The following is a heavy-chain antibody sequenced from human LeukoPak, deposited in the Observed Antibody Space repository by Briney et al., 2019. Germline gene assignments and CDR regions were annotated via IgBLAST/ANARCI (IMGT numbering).Heavy chain of an antibody. Sequence: PGGSLRLSCAASGFTFSSYGMHWVRQAPGKGLEWVAFIRYDGSNKYYADSVKGRFTISRDNSKNTLYLQTNSLRAEDTAVYYCAKVGSHWLWYFHYWGQRSLVTVSS. V-gene: IGHV3-30*02. CDR1: GFTFSSYG. CDR3: AKVGSHWLWYFHY. CDR2: IRYDGSNK. D-gene: IGHD3-10*01. J-gene: IGHJ4*02.